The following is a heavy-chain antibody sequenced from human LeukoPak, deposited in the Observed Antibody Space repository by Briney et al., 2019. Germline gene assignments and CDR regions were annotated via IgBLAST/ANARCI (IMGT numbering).Heavy chain of an antibody. CDR2: ISSGGRTM. CDR1: GFTFSDYY. J-gene: IGHJ4*02. D-gene: IGHD1-26*01. V-gene: IGHV3-11*01. Sequence: GGSLRLSCAASGFTFSDYYMTWIRQAPGKGLEWISYISSGGRTMYYTDSVKGRFTISRDNAKNSLYLQMNSLRAEDTAVYYCAKRGAEVGATVAPGDYWGQGTLVTVSS. CDR3: AKRGAEVGATVAPGDY.